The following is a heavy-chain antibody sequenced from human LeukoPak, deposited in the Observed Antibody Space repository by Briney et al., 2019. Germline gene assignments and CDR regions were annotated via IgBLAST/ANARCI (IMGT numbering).Heavy chain of an antibody. J-gene: IGHJ4*02. Sequence: SETLSLTCTVSGGSISSGSYYWGWIRQSPGKGLEWIGNIYYSGSNHYNPPLRSRVTTSVDTSKNQFSLKMTSVTAADTAVYYCARHASVDGIWPRPLDYWGQGSQATVSS. CDR3: ARHASVDGIWPRPLDY. D-gene: IGHD3-9*01. CDR2: IYYSGSN. CDR1: GGSISSGSYY. V-gene: IGHV4-39*01.